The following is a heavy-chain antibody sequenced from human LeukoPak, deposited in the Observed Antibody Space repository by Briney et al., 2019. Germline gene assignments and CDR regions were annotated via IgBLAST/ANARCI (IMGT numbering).Heavy chain of an antibody. CDR3: ARGHYDFNA. J-gene: IGHJ5*02. CDR2: MFSSGGDT. Sequence: TSETLSLTRTVSGGSIINTYWSWIRQASGKGLEWIAYMFSSGGDTNYNPFLKSRVTMSIDTSNNQFSLTLTSVTAADTAVYFCARGHYDFNAWGQGILVTVSS. V-gene: IGHV4-59*08. CDR1: GGSIINTY. D-gene: IGHD3-3*01.